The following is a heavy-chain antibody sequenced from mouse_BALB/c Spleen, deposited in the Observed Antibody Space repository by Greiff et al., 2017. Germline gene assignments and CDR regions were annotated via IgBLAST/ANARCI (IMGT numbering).Heavy chain of an antibody. CDR2: ISSGGST. Sequence: EVKVVESGGGLVKPGGSLKLSCAASGFTFSSYAMSWVRQTPEKRLEWVASISSGGSTYYPDIVKGRFTISRDNARNILYLQMSSLRSEDTAMYYCAREWKPYYYAMDYWGQGTSVTVSS. V-gene: IGHV5-6-5*01. CDR1: GFTFSSYA. D-gene: IGHD1-3*01. CDR3: AREWKPYYYAMDY. J-gene: IGHJ4*01.